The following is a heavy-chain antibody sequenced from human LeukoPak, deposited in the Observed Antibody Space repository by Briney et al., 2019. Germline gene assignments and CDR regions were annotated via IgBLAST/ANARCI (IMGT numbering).Heavy chain of an antibody. CDR3: ARYDVWGSYRAFDY. CDR2: IYHSGST. D-gene: IGHD3-16*02. J-gene: IGHJ4*02. Sequence: PSETLSLTCAVSGGSISSSNWWSWVRQPPGKGLEWIGTIYHSGSTYYNPSLKSRVTISVDTSKNQFSLKLSSVTAADTAVYYCARYDVWGSYRAFDYWGQGTLVTVSS. V-gene: IGHV4-4*02. CDR1: GGSISSSNW.